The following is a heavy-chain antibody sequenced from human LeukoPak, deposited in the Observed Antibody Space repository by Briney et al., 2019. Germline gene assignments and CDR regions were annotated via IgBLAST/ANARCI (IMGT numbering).Heavy chain of an antibody. V-gene: IGHV4-4*02. CDR3: ARSRDYGDYPFDY. D-gene: IGHD4-17*01. Sequence: SGTLSLTCAVSGGSISSSNWWSWVRQPPGKGLEWIGEIYHSGSTNYNPSLKSRVTISVDKSKNQFSLKLSSVTAADTAVYYCARSRDYGDYPFDYWGQGTLVTVSS. J-gene: IGHJ4*02. CDR2: IYHSGST. CDR1: GGSISSSNW.